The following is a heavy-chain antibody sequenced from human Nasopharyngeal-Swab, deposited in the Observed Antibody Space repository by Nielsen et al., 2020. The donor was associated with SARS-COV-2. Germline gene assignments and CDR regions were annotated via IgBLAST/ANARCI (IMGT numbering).Heavy chain of an antibody. D-gene: IGHD2/OR15-2a*01. CDR2: IVGSGDNSDSGGST. J-gene: IGHJ4*02. CDR3: AKDLRGPYFF. V-gene: IGHV3-23*01. Sequence: WIRQPPGKGLEWVAAIVGSGDNSDSGGSTYYADSVKGRFTISRDNSKNTLSLQMNSLRAEDTAVYYCAKDLRGPYFFWGQGTLVTVSS.